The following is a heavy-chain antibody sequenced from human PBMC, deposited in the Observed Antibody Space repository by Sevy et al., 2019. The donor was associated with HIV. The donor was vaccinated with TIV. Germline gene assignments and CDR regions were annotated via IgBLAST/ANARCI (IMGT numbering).Heavy chain of an antibody. J-gene: IGHJ4*02. CDR3: AREGDYGDDDFAS. CDR2: IRSKAYGETS. D-gene: IGHD4-17*01. CDR1: GFTFSDYA. V-gene: IGHV3-49*03. Sequence: GGSLRLSCKASGFTFSDYAMNWFRQAPGKGLEWIGFIRSKAYGETSEDAASVKGRFTISRDDSKNIAYLQLNRLKTEDTAVYYCAREGDYGDDDFASWGQGTLVTVSS.